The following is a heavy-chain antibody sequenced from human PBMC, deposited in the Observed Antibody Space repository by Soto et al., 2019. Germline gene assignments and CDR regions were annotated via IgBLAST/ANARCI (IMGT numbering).Heavy chain of an antibody. CDR3: ARDRGIAVDRFGYYYYYGMDV. V-gene: IGHV3-30-3*01. Sequence: GGSLRLSCAASGFTFSSYAMHWVRQAPGKGLEWVAVISYDGSNKYYADSVKGRFTISRDNSKNTLYLQMNSLRAEDTAVYYCARDRGIAVDRFGYYYYYGMDVWGQGTTVTVSS. J-gene: IGHJ6*02. CDR1: GFTFSSYA. CDR2: ISYDGSNK. D-gene: IGHD6-19*01.